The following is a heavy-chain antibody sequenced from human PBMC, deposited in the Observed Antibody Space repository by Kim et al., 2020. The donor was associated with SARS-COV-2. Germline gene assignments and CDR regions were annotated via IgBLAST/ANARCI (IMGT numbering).Heavy chain of an antibody. J-gene: IGHJ6*03. CDR1: GDSIDSYY. D-gene: IGHD6-19*01. CDR2: IYTSGTT. CDR3: ARELTVAGLYYFYYMDF. Sequence: SETLSLTCTVSGDSIDSYYWSWIRQPAGRGLEWIGRIYTSGTTNYNPSLKSRVTLSVDTSKNQFSLKLTSVTAADTAVYYCARELTVAGLYYFYYMDFWG. V-gene: IGHV4-4*07.